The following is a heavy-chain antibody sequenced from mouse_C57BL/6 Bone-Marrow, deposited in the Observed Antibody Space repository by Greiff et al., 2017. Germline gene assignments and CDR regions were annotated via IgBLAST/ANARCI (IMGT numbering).Heavy chain of an antibody. V-gene: IGHV1-20*01. CDR3: ARGGDYDY. D-gene: IGHD2-13*01. J-gene: IGHJ2*01. Sequence: VQLQQPGAELVKPGASVKISCKASGYSFTGYFMNWVMQSHGKSLEWIGRINPYNGDTFYNQKFKGKATLTVDKSSSTAHMELRSLTSEDSAVYYCARGGDYDYWGQGTTLTVSS. CDR1: GYSFTGYF. CDR2: INPYNGDT.